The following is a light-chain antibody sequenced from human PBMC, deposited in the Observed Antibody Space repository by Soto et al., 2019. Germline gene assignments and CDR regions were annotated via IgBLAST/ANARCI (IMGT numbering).Light chain of an antibody. V-gene: IGKV3-11*01. CDR1: QSVDSS. CDR3: EQRKSWPPIT. CDR2: DAS. Sequence: EIVLTQSPATLSLSLGERATLSCRASQSVDSSLAWYQQKPGQAPRLVIYDASNRATGIPARFSGSGSGTDFTLTISSLEPEDFAVYYCEQRKSWPPITFGGGTTVEIK. J-gene: IGKJ4*01.